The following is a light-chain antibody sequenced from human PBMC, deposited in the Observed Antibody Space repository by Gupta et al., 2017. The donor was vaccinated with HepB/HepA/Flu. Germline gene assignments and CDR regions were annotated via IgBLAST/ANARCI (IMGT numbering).Light chain of an antibody. V-gene: IGKV3-15*01. Sequence: EIVMTQSPATLSVSPGERATLSCRASQSVSSNLDWYQQKPGQAPRLLIYGASTRATGIPARFSGSGSGTELTLTISSLQSEDFAVYYCKQDKNWPPITFGQGTRLEIK. J-gene: IGKJ5*01. CDR3: KQDKNWPPIT. CDR1: QSVSSN. CDR2: GAS.